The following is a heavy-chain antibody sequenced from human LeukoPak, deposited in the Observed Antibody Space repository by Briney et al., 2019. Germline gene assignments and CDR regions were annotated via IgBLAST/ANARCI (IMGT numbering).Heavy chain of an antibody. CDR3: ATAIFDGSDY. V-gene: IGHV3-23*01. CDR1: GFTFSNYG. J-gene: IGHJ4*02. D-gene: IGHD3-3*01. Sequence: GWSLRLSCVAAGFTFSNYGMMWVRQAPGKGLEWVSSISGTTGNTYYVDSVKGRFTVSRDNSKNKLHLQINHLRVEDTAVYYCATAIFDGSDYWGQGTLVTVSS. CDR2: ISGTTGNT.